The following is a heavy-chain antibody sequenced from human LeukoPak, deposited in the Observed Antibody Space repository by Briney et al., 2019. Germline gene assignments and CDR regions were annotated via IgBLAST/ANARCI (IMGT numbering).Heavy chain of an antibody. CDR2: INAGNGNT. J-gene: IGHJ3*02. V-gene: IGHV1-3*01. CDR1: GYTFTSYA. D-gene: IGHD3-22*01. CDR3: AKGYYYDSSGYYSEGAFDI. Sequence: ASVKVSCKASGYTFTSYAMHWVRQAPGQRLEWMGWINAGNGNTKYSQKFQGRVTITRDTSASTAYMELSSLRAEDTAVYYCAKGYYYDSSGYYSEGAFDIWGQGTMVTVSS.